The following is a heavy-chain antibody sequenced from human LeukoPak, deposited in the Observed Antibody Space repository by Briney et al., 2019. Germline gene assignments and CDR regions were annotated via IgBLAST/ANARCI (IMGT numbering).Heavy chain of an antibody. CDR1: GFTFSSYA. Sequence: PGRSLRLSCAASGFTFSSYAMHWVRQAPGKGLEWVAVISYDGSNKYYADSVKGRFTISRDNSKNTLYLQMNSLRAEDTAVYYCARSPRQQLATTGGGIPYYFDYWGQGTLVTVSS. D-gene: IGHD6-13*01. J-gene: IGHJ4*02. V-gene: IGHV3-30-3*01. CDR2: ISYDGSNK. CDR3: ARSPRQQLATTGGGIPYYFDY.